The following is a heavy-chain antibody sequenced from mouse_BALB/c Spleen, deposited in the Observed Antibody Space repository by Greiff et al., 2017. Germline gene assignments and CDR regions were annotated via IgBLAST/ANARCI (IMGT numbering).Heavy chain of an antibody. CDR2: ISYSGST. Sequence: EVKLMESGPGLVKPSQSLSLTCTVTGYSITSDYAWNWIRQFPGNKLEWMGYISYSGSTSYNPSLKSRISITRDTSKNQFFLQLNSVTTEDTATYYCARSGGQLGLPAWFAYWGQGTLVTVSA. CDR1: GYSITSDYA. D-gene: IGHD3-2*01. CDR3: ARSGGQLGLPAWFAY. J-gene: IGHJ3*01. V-gene: IGHV3-2*02.